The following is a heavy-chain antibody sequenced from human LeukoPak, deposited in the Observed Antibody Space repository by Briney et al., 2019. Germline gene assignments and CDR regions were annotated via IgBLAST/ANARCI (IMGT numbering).Heavy chain of an antibody. CDR3: AKDEDYYDSSGYYYPDY. J-gene: IGHJ4*02. V-gene: IGHV3-23*01. D-gene: IGHD3-22*01. CDR2: ISGSGGST. CDR1: GFTVSSYA. Sequence: GGSLRLSCAASGFTVSSYAISWVRQAPGKGLEWVSAISGSGGSTYYADSVKGRFTISRDNSKNTLYLQMNSLRAEDTAVYYCAKDEDYYDSSGYYYPDYWGQGTLVTVSS.